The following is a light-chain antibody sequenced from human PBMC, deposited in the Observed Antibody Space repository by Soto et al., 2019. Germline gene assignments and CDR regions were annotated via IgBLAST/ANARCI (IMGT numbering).Light chain of an antibody. CDR2: DVS. J-gene: IGLJ1*01. V-gene: IGLV2-14*01. CDR3: SSYTSSSTLD. CDR1: SSDVGGYNY. Sequence: QSVRTQPASGSGSPGQASTISCTGTSSDVGGYNYVSWYQQHPGKAPKLMIYDVSNRPSGVSNRFSGSKSGNTASLTISGLQAEDEADYYCSSYTSSSTLDFGTGTKVTVL.